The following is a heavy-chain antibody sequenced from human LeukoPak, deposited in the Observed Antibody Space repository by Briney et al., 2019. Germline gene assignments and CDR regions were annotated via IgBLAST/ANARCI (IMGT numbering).Heavy chain of an antibody. Sequence: ASVKASCKASGYTFTSYDINWVRQATGQGLEWMGWVNPNSGNTGYAQKFQGRVTMTRNTSISTAYMELSSLRSEDTAVYYCARAVYSSSPELFDYWGQGTLVTVSS. CDR3: ARAVYSSSPELFDY. D-gene: IGHD6-6*01. CDR2: VNPNSGNT. CDR1: GYTFTSYD. J-gene: IGHJ4*02. V-gene: IGHV1-8*01.